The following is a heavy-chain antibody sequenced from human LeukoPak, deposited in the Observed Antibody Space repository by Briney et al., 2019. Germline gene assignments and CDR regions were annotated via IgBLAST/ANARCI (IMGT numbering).Heavy chain of an antibody. D-gene: IGHD3-10*01. Sequence: ASVKVSCKVSGYTLTELSMHWVRQAPGKGLEWMGGFDPEDGETIYAQKFQGRVTMTEDTSTDTAYMELSSLRSEDTAVYYCATRFGEQSYYYYGMDVWGQGTTVTVSS. CDR3: ATRFGEQSYYYYGMDV. J-gene: IGHJ6*02. CDR1: GYTLTELS. CDR2: FDPEDGET. V-gene: IGHV1-24*01.